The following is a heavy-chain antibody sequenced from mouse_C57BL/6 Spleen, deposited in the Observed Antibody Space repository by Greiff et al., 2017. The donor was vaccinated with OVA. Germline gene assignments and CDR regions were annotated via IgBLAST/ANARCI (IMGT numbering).Heavy chain of an antibody. J-gene: IGHJ3*01. CDR3: ARHNYGNTPFAY. CDR2: ISSGGSYT. D-gene: IGHD2-1*01. V-gene: IGHV5-6*01. CDR1: GFTFSSYG. Sequence: EVKLLESGGDLVKPGGSLKLSCAASGFTFSSYGMSWVRQTPDKRLEWVATISSGGSYTYYPDRVKGRFTISRDNAKNTLYLQMSSLKSEDTAMYYCARHNYGNTPFAYWGQGTLVTVSA.